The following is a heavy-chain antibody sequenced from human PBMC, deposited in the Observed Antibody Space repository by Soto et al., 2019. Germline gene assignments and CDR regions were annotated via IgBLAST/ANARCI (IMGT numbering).Heavy chain of an antibody. Sequence: SVKVSCKASGGTLSSYAISWVRQAPGQGLEWMGGIIPIFGTANYAQKFQGRVTITADKSTSTAYMELSSLRSEDTAVYYCARDPTIENYYDSSGYAFDIWGQGTMVTVSS. CDR2: IIPIFGTA. CDR3: ARDPTIENYYDSSGYAFDI. CDR1: GGTLSSYA. J-gene: IGHJ3*02. D-gene: IGHD3-22*01. V-gene: IGHV1-69*06.